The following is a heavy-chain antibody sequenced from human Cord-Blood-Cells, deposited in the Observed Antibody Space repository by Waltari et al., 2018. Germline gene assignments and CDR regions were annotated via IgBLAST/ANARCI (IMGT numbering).Heavy chain of an antibody. Sequence: QVQLQQWGAGLLKPSETLSLTCAVYGGSFSGYYWSWIRQPPGKVLEWIGEINHSGSTNYNPSLKSRVTISVDTSKNQFSLKLSSVTAADTAVYYCARGRGFRYFDYWGQGTLVTVSS. D-gene: IGHD3-10*01. CDR3: ARGRGFRYFDY. V-gene: IGHV4-34*01. CDR1: GGSFSGYY. CDR2: INHSGST. J-gene: IGHJ4*02.